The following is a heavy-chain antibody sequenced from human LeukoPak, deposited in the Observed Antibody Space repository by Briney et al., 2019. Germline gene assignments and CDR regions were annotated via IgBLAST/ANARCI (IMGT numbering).Heavy chain of an antibody. V-gene: IGHV4-31*03. J-gene: IGHJ5*02. D-gene: IGHD2-2*02. Sequence: SETPSLTCTVSGGSISSGGYYWSWIRQHPGKGLEWIGYIYYSGSTYYNPSLKSRVTISVDTSKNQFSLKLSSVTAADTAVYYCASVYLVVPAAIWFDPWGQGTLVTVSS. CDR2: IYYSGST. CDR3: ASVYLVVPAAIWFDP. CDR1: GGSISSGGYY.